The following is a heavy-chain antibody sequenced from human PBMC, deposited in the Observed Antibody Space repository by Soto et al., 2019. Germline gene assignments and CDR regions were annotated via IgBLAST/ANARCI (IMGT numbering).Heavy chain of an antibody. CDR1: GGTFSSYA. D-gene: IGHD3-16*01. V-gene: IGHV1-69*13. J-gene: IGHJ3*02. CDR2: IIPIFGTA. CDR3: ARGLERGYDAFDI. Sequence: ASVKVSCKASGGTFSSYAISWVRQAPGQGLEWMGGIIPIFGTANYAQKFQGRVTITADESTSTAYMELSSLRSEDTAVYYCARGLERGYDAFDIWGQGTMVTVSS.